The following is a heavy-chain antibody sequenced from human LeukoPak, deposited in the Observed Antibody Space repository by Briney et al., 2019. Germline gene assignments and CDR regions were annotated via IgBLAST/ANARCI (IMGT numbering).Heavy chain of an antibody. CDR2: ISGSGGST. CDR1: GFTLSSYA. J-gene: IGHJ4*02. V-gene: IGHV3-23*01. CDR3: ANYQVKDLAGD. D-gene: IGHD2-15*01. Sequence: GGSLRLSCAASGFTLSSYAMSWVRQAPGKGLEWVSAISGSGGSTYYADSVKGRFTISRDNSKNTLYLQMNSLRAEDTAVYYCANYQVKDLAGDWGQGTLVTVSS.